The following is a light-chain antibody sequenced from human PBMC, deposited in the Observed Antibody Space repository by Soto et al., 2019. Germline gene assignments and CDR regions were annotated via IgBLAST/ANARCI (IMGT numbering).Light chain of an antibody. V-gene: IGLV1-44*01. CDR1: SSKIGGNT. J-gene: IGLJ3*02. CDR2: SNN. CDR3: AAWDDSLNAPWV. Sequence: QSVLTQPPSASGTPGQRVTISCSGSSSKIGGNTVNWYQQLPGTAPKLLIYSNNQRPSGVPDRFSGSKSGTSASLAISGLQSEDEADYYCAAWDDSLNAPWVFGGGNKVTV.